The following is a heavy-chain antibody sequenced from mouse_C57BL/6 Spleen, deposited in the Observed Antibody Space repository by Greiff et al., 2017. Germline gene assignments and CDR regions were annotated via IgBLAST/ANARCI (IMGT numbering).Heavy chain of an antibody. CDR3: ARALPYGSSPYYAMDY. J-gene: IGHJ4*01. D-gene: IGHD1-1*01. CDR2: IFPGSGST. CDR1: GYTFTDYY. V-gene: IGHV1-75*01. Sequence: QVQLQQSGPELVKPGASVKISCKASGYTFTDYYINWVKQRPGQGLEWIGWIFPGSGSTYYNEKFKGKATLTVDKSSSTAYMLLSSLTSADSAVYFCARALPYGSSPYYAMDYWGQGTSVTVSS.